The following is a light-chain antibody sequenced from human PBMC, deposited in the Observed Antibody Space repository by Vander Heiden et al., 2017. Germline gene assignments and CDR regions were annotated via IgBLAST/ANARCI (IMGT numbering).Light chain of an antibody. Sequence: SYELPQPPSVSVSPGQTARITCSGDVLPKKYAYWYQQKSGQAPVLVIYEDNKRPSGIPERFSGSSSGTVATLTISGAQVEDEADYYCYSTDISGNHRVFGGGTKLTVL. CDR2: EDN. J-gene: IGLJ3*02. CDR1: VLPKKY. V-gene: IGLV3-10*01. CDR3: YSTDISGNHRV.